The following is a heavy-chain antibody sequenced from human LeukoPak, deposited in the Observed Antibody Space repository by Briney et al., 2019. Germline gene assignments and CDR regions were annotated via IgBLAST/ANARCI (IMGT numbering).Heavy chain of an antibody. CDR3: ARGQLGDAFDI. V-gene: IGHV4-30-4*01. CDR2: IYYSGST. CDR1: GGSISSGDYS. D-gene: IGHD1-26*01. J-gene: IGHJ3*02. Sequence: SQTLSLTCTVSGGSISSGDYSWSWIRQPPGKGLEWIGYIYYSGSTYYNPSLKSRVTISVNTSKKQFSLKLSSVTAADTAVYWCARGQLGDAFDIWGQGTMVTVSS.